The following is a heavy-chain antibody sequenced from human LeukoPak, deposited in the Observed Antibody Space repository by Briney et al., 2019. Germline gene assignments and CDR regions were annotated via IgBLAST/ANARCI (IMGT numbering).Heavy chain of an antibody. J-gene: IGHJ4*02. CDR1: GFTFSSYW. V-gene: IGHV3-7*03. Sequence: PGGSLRLSCAASGFTFSSYWMSWVRQAPGKGLEWVANIKHDGSNKYYVDSVKGRFTISRDNAKNSLYLQMNSLRTEDTAVYYCARDRSPNYDILTGYYSSFDYWGQGTLVTVSS. D-gene: IGHD3-9*01. CDR3: ARDRSPNYDILTGYYSSFDY. CDR2: IKHDGSNK.